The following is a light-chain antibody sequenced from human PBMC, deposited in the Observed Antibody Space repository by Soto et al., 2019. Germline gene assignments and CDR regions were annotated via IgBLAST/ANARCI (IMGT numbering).Light chain of an antibody. J-gene: IGKJ2*01. CDR2: GAS. V-gene: IGKV3-15*01. CDR3: QQYNNWPPVT. CDR1: QSVSSN. Sequence: EIVMTQSPATLXVSPGQRATXSCRASQSVSSNLAWYQQKPGQAPRLLIYGASTRATGIPARFSGSGSGTEFTLTISSLQSEDFAVYYCQQYNNWPPVTFGQGTKLEIK.